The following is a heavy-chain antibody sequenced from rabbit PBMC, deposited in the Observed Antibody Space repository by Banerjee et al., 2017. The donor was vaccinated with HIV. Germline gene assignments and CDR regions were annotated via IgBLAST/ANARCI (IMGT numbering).Heavy chain of an antibody. Sequence: QSLEESGGDLVKPGASLTLTCTASGFSFSSGYDMCWVRQAPGKGLEWIACIYAGSSGSTYSASWAKGRFTISKTSSTTVTLQVTSLTAADTATYFCAREAISWGYYGYFNLWGPGTLVTVS. CDR2: IYAGSSGST. D-gene: IGHD1-1*01. J-gene: IGHJ4*01. CDR1: GFSFSSGYD. CDR3: AREAISWGYYGYFNL. V-gene: IGHV1S40*01.